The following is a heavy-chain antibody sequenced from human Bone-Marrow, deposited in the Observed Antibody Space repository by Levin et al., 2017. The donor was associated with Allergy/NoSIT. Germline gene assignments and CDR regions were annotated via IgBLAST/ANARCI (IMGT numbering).Heavy chain of an antibody. CDR2: IWFDGSNK. J-gene: IGHJ4*02. D-gene: IGHD4-17*01. V-gene: IGHV3-33*01. CDR1: GFTFSSHA. CDR3: VRENYGDQNFDY. Sequence: GGSLRLSCAASGFTFSSHAMHWVRQAPGKGLEWVAAIWFDGSNKFYTDSVKGRFTISRDNSKNTLYVQMNTLRAEDTAVYYCVRENYGDQNFDYWGQGTLVTVSS.